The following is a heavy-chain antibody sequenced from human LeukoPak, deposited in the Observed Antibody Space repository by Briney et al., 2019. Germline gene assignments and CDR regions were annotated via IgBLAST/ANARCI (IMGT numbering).Heavy chain of an antibody. CDR3: ARDGVFRFEVGDVYYDYMDV. D-gene: IGHD2-21*02. V-gene: IGHV1-2*02. CDR2: INPNSGDT. J-gene: IGHJ6*03. Sequence: GASVKVSCKASGYTFTGYYMHWVRQAPGQGLEWMGWINPNSGDTKYAQKFQGRVTMTTDTSNNTVYMDLTRLIFDDTAMYYCARDGVFRFEVGDVYYDYMDVWGKGTTVIISS. CDR1: GYTFTGYY.